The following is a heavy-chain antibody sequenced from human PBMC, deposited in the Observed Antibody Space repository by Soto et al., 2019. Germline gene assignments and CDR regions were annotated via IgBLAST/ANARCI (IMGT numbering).Heavy chain of an antibody. CDR1: GYTFTSYG. D-gene: IGHD6-19*01. Sequence: QIYLVQSGAEVKKPGASVKVSCKASGYTFTSYGIIWVRQAPGQGLEWMGWINTKNGNTHYAQKLQGRVTMTTDTSTTTAYMELRSLRTDDTAVYFCARHQAPYSNGWYYWGQGTLVTVSS. V-gene: IGHV1-18*01. CDR2: INTKNGNT. J-gene: IGHJ4*02. CDR3: ARHQAPYSNGWYY.